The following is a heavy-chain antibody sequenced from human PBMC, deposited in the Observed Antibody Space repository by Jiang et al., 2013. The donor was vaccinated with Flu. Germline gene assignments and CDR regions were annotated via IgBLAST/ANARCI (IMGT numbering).Heavy chain of an antibody. CDR1: GFTFDDYG. D-gene: IGHD4-17*01. J-gene: IGHJ6*02. CDR2: INWNGGST. V-gene: IGHV3-20*04. CDR3: ARVDGDFTGYYYYGMGV. Sequence: SGGGVVRPGGSLRLSCAASGFTFDDYGMSWVRQAPGKGLEWVSGINWNGGSTGYADSVKGRFTISRDNAKNSLYLQMNSLRAEDTALYYCARVDGDFTGYYYYGMGVWGQGTTVTVSS.